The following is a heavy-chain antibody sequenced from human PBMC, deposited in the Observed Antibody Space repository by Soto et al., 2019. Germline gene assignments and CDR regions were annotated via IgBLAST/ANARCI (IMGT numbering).Heavy chain of an antibody. D-gene: IGHD2-15*01. CDR3: SREGREYCSGGICHDAFDI. Sequence: TSETLSLTCTVSGGSISRYYWSWIRQPPGKGLEWIGYIYYSGSTNYNPSLKSRVTISVDTSKNQFSLKLRSVTAADTAVYYCSREGREYCSGGICHDAFDIWGQGTTVTVSS. CDR2: IYYSGST. J-gene: IGHJ3*02. V-gene: IGHV4-59*01. CDR1: GGSISRYY.